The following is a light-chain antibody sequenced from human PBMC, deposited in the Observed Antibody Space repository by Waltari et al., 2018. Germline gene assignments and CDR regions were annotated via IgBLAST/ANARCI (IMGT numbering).Light chain of an antibody. Sequence: EIVFTQSPATLSLFPGERATPSCRASQSVSSYLAWYQQKPGQAPRLLIYDASNRATGIPARFSGSGSGTDFTLTISSLEPEDFAVYYCQQRSNWPRTFGGGTKVEIK. CDR3: QQRSNWPRT. CDR1: QSVSSY. CDR2: DAS. V-gene: IGKV3-11*01. J-gene: IGKJ4*02.